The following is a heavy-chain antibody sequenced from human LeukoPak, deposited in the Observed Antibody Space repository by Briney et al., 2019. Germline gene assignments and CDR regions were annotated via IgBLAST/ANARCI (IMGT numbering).Heavy chain of an antibody. V-gene: IGHV3-30*04. Sequence: GGSLRLSCAASGFTFSSYAMHWVRQAPGKGLEWVAVISYDGSNKYYADSVKGRFTISRDNSKYTLYLQMNSLRAEDTAVYYCASLGYCSSTSCYDSEYYFDYWGQGTLVTVSS. CDR3: ASLGYCSSTSCYDSEYYFDY. CDR2: ISYDGSNK. CDR1: GFTFSSYA. D-gene: IGHD2-2*01. J-gene: IGHJ4*02.